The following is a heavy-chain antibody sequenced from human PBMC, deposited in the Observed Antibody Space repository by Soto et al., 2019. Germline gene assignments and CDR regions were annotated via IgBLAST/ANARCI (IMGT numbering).Heavy chain of an antibody. J-gene: IGHJ6*02. CDR1: GYSFTSPG. CDR3: ARECPPLRLYDFWSGSSTYYYYGMDV. Sequence: SAKVSGNASGYSFTSPGSSWVRQGPGQAHPRMRWISSYNGNTNYAQKLQGRVTMTTETSKSTAYMELRSLRPDDTAVYYCARECPPLRLYDFWSGSSTYYYYGMDVWGQGTTVSDSS. CDR2: ISSYNGNT. V-gene: IGHV1-18*01. D-gene: IGHD3-3*01.